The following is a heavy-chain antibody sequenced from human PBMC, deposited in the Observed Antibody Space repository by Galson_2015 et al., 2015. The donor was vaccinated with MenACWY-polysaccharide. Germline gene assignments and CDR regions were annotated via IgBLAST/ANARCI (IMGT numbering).Heavy chain of an antibody. CDR2: VSWNSLNI. V-gene: IGHV3-9*01. J-gene: IGHJ3*02. CDR1: GFTFDNYA. CDR3: TKNTRYFDWFDAFGI. Sequence: SLRLSCAASGFTFDNYAMHWVRQAPGKGLEWVAGVSWNSLNIDYADSVKGRFTISRDNAKDSLYLQMNSLTVEDTALYYCTKNTRYFDWFDAFGIWGQGTMVTVSS. D-gene: IGHD3-9*01.